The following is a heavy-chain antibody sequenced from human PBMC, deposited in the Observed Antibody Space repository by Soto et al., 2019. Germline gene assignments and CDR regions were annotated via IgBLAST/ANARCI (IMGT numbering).Heavy chain of an antibody. Sequence: QVQLVESGGGEVQPGRSLTISCAASGFTFSTYGMHWVRQTPGKGLEWVAVISYDGTNKFYSDSVKGRFTISSDSFKNTLTLQMNSLRADDTAVYSCAKDLQSYGDYDYYCYGMDVWGLGTRVTVSS. CDR3: AKDLQSYGDYDYYCYGMDV. CDR1: GFTFSTYG. D-gene: IGHD4-17*01. J-gene: IGHJ6*02. CDR2: ISYDGTNK. V-gene: IGHV3-30*18.